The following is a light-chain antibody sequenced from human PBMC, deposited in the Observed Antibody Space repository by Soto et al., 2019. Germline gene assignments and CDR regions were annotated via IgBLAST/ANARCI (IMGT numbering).Light chain of an antibody. CDR3: QQYQYWAPFT. V-gene: IGKV3-15*01. CDR1: QSINKN. J-gene: IGKJ3*01. CDR2: GAS. Sequence: EIVMTQSPATLSVSPGGSATLSCRASQSINKNLAWYQQKPGQAPRLLIYGASTKATGIPARFSGRGSGTDLTLTISSSQSEDVAVAYCQQYQYWAPFTFGHGTKVEIK.